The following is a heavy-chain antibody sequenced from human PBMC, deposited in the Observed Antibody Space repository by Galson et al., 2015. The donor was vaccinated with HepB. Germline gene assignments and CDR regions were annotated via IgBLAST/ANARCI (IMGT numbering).Heavy chain of an antibody. CDR1: GFTFSSYS. J-gene: IGHJ6*03. CDR2: ISSSSSYI. V-gene: IGHV3-21*01. Sequence: SLRLSCAASGFTFSSYSMNWVRQAPGKGLEWVSSISSSSSYIYYADSVKGRFTISRDNAKNSLYLQMNSLRAEDTAVYYCARDRALGDILTGQFNYYYYYYMDVWGKGTTVTVSS. CDR3: ARDRALGDILTGQFNYYYYYYMDV. D-gene: IGHD3-9*01.